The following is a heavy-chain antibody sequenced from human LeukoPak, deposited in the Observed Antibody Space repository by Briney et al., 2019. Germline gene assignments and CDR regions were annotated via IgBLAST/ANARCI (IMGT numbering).Heavy chain of an antibody. CDR3: ATDLGRFGELLNY. Sequence: GASVKVSCKVSGYTLTELSMHWVRQAPGKGLEWMGGFDPEDGETIYAQKFQGRVTMTEDTSTDTAYMELSSLRSEDTAVYYRATDLGRFGELLNYWGQGTLVTVSS. D-gene: IGHD3-10*01. J-gene: IGHJ4*02. CDR2: FDPEDGET. CDR1: GYTLTELS. V-gene: IGHV1-24*01.